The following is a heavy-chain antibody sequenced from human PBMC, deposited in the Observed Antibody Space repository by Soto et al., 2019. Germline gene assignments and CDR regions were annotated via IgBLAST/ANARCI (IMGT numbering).Heavy chain of an antibody. CDR1: GGTFSSYT. Sequence: ASVKVSCKASGGTFSSYTISWVRQAPGQGLEWMGRIIPILGIANYAQKFQGRVTITADKSTSTAYMELSSLRSEDTAVYYCARLMNYYGSGSSFDYWGQGTLVTVSS. V-gene: IGHV1-69*02. CDR2: IIPILGIA. J-gene: IGHJ4*02. D-gene: IGHD3-10*01. CDR3: ARLMNYYGSGSSFDY.